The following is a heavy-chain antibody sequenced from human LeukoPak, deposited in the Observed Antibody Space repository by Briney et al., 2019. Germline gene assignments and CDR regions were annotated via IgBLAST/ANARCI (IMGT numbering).Heavy chain of an antibody. CDR2: IRSKAYGGTT. Sequence: PGRSLRLSCTASGFTFGDYAMSWVRQAPGKGLEWVGFIRSKAYGGTTEYAASVKGRFTISRDDSKSIAYLQMNSLKTEDIAVYYCTREAYSSGWTSWWFDPWGQGTLVTVSS. D-gene: IGHD6-19*01. CDR1: GFTFGDYA. CDR3: TREAYSSGWTSWWFDP. V-gene: IGHV3-49*04. J-gene: IGHJ5*02.